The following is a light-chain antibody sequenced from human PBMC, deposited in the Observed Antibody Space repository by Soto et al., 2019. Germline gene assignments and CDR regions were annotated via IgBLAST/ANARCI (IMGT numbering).Light chain of an antibody. V-gene: IGKV3-20*01. CDR1: QSVSSSY. J-gene: IGKJ1*01. Sequence: EIVLTQSPGTLSLSPGERATLSCRASQSVSSSYLAWYQQKPGQAPRLLIYGASSRATGIPDRFSGGGSGTDFTLTISRLEPEDFAVYYCQQYGSSLGWTFGQGTKVDIK. CDR2: GAS. CDR3: QQYGSSLGWT.